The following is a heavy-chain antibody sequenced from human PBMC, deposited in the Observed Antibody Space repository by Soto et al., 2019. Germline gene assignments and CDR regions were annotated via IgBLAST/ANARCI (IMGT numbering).Heavy chain of an antibody. CDR3: AKMTVGLDDY. J-gene: IGHJ4*02. D-gene: IGHD1-26*01. CDR1: GFTFSSYG. Sequence: QVQLVESGGGVVQPGRSLRLSCAASGFTFSSYGMHWVRQAPGKGLEWVAVISYDGSNKYYADSVKGRFTISRDNSKNTLYLQMNSLRAEDTAVYYCAKMTVGLDDYWGQGTLVTVSS. CDR2: ISYDGSNK. V-gene: IGHV3-30*18.